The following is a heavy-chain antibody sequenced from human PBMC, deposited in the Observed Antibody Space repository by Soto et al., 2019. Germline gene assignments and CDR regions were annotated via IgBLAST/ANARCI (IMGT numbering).Heavy chain of an antibody. D-gene: IGHD7-27*01. Sequence: PVGSLSLSCAVSGFTFDDNAMHWVRQAPEKGLEWVSGINWKSDIGYADSVKGRFTISRDNAENSLYLQMNSLRAKDTALYYCAISQKRGGRTNFIYWGQRTQVTVSS. CDR2: INWKSDI. V-gene: IGHV3-9*01. J-gene: IGHJ4*02. CDR3: AISQKRGGRTNFIY. CDR1: GFTFDDNA.